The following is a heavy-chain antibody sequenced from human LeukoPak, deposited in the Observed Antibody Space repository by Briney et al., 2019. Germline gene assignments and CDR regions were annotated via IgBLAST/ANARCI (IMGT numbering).Heavy chain of an antibody. CDR3: ARSPEYSSSSPIYDP. CDR1: GYTFTSYD. J-gene: IGHJ5*02. CDR2: MNPNSGNT. Sequence: GASVKVSCKASGYTFTSYDINWVRQATGQGLEWMGWMNPNSGNTGYAQKFQGRVTITRNTSVSTAYMELSSLRSEDTAVYCCARSPEYSSSSPIYDPWGQGTLVTVSS. V-gene: IGHV1-8*03. D-gene: IGHD6-6*01.